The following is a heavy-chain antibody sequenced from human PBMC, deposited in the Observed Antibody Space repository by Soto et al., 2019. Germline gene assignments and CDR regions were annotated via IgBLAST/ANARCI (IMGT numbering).Heavy chain of an antibody. CDR2: INHSGST. Sequence: ETLSLTCAVYGGSFSGYYWSWIRQPPGKGLEWIGEINHSGSTNYNPSLKSRVTISVDTSKNQFSLKLSSVTAADTAVYYCARNRGSWASYYYYYSGMDVWGQGTTVPVSS. CDR3: ARNRGSWASYYYYYSGMDV. CDR1: GGSFSGYY. D-gene: IGHD6-13*01. V-gene: IGHV4-34*01. J-gene: IGHJ6*02.